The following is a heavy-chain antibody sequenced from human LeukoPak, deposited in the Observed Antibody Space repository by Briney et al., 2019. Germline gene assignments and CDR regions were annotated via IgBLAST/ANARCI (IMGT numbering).Heavy chain of an antibody. J-gene: IGHJ4*02. CDR1: GGSFSGYY. CDR3: ARGGHCSSTSCYSRDYYFDY. D-gene: IGHD2-2*01. V-gene: IGHV4-34*01. Sequence: PSETLSLTCAVYGGSFSGYYWSWIRQPPGKGLEWIGEINHSGSTNYNPSLKSRVTISVDTSKNQFSLKLSSVTAADTAVYYCARGGHCSSTSCYSRDYYFDYWGQGTLVTDSS. CDR2: INHSGST.